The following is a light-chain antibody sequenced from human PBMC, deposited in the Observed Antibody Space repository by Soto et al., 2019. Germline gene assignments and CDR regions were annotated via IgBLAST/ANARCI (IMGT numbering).Light chain of an antibody. J-gene: IGKJ1*01. CDR2: KAS. CDR1: QTISSW. CDR3: QHYNSYSEA. V-gene: IGKV1-5*03. Sequence: DIQMTQSPSTLSGSVGDRVTTTCRASQTISSWLAWYQQKPGKAPKLLIYKASTLKSGVPSRFSGSGSGTEFTLTISSLQPDAFATYYCQHYNSYSEAFGQGTKV.